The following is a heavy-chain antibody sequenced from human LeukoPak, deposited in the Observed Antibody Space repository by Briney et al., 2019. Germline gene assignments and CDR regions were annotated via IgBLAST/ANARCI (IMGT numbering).Heavy chain of an antibody. D-gene: IGHD2-8*01. CDR3: ARSVYAIHGRAPFFDN. Sequence: GGSLKISCKGSGYSFTSYWIGWVRQMPGKGLEGMGIIYPGDSDTRYRPSFQGQVTISADKSISTAYLQWSSLKASDTAMYHCARSVYAIHGRAPFFDNWGQGTLVTVSS. V-gene: IGHV5-51*01. CDR1: GYSFTSYW. CDR2: IYPGDSDT. J-gene: IGHJ4*02.